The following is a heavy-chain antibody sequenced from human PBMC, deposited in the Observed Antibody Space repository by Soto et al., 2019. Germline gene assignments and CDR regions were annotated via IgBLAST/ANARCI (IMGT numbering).Heavy chain of an antibody. D-gene: IGHD3-10*01. J-gene: IGHJ4*02. CDR3: ARGGEKFGY. CDR1: GYTFITYG. V-gene: IGHV1-18*01. CDR2: ISTFNGNT. Sequence: ASVKAYCKAAGYTFITYGLSWVRQAPGQGFEWMGWISTFNGNTNYAQKFQGRVTMTTDTSTSTAYMELRSLGSDDTAVYYCARGGEKFGYWGQGALVTVSS.